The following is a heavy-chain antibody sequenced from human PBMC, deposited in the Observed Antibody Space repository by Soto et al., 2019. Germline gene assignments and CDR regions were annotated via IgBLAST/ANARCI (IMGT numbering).Heavy chain of an antibody. D-gene: IGHD6-6*01. Sequence: QVQLVQSGAEVKKPGSSVKVSCKASGGTFSSYAISWVRQAPGQGLEWMGGIIPIFGTANYAQKFQGRVTITADEYTSTAYMELSSLRPEDTAVYYCATKYSSSYYYYYYGMDVWGQGTTVTVSS. CDR3: ATKYSSSYYYYYYGMDV. CDR1: GGTFSSYA. V-gene: IGHV1-69*01. J-gene: IGHJ6*02. CDR2: IIPIFGTA.